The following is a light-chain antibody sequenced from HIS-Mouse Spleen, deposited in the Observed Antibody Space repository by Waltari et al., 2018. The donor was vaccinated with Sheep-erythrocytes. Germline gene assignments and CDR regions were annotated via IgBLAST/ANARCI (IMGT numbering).Light chain of an antibody. V-gene: IGLV3-27*01. Sequence: SYELTQPSSVSVSPVQTARITCSGDVLAKKYARWFQQKPGQAPVLVIYKDSERPPGIPERFSGSSSGTTVTLTISGAQVEDEADYYCYSAADNNLVFGGGTKLTVL. J-gene: IGLJ3*02. CDR1: VLAKKY. CDR2: KDS. CDR3: YSAADNNLV.